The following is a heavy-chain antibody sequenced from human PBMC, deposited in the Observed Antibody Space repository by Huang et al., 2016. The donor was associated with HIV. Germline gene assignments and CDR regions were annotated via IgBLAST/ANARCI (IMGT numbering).Heavy chain of an antibody. D-gene: IGHD3-3*01. CDR3: ARAVPTPNRFGVGGFDY. J-gene: IGHJ4*02. V-gene: IGHV3-21*01. Sequence: EVQLVESGGGLVKPGGSLRLSCAASGFTFSSYSMNWVRQAQGKVLEWVASISSSSSYIYYADSVKGRFTISRDNAKNSLYLQMNSLRAEDTAVYYCARAVPTPNRFGVGGFDYWGQGTLVTVSS. CDR1: GFTFSSYS. CDR2: ISSSSSYI.